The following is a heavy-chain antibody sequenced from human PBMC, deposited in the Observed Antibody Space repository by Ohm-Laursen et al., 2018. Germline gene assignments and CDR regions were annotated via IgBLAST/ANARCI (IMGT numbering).Heavy chain of an antibody. J-gene: IGHJ4*02. D-gene: IGHD2-21*02. CDR2: IYTGGST. CDR1: GFIVSSTY. Sequence: SLRLSCAASGFIVSSTYMDWVCQAPGKGLEYVAVIYTGGSTDYADSVKGRFTISRDNSKTTLYLQMNSLRVEDTAVYYCVGEGDGTSYQWWGQGTLVTVSS. CDR3: VGEGDGTSYQW. V-gene: IGHV3-53*01.